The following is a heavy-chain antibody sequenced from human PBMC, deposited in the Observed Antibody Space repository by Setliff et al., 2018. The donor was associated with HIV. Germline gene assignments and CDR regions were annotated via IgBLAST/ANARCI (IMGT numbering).Heavy chain of an antibody. CDR1: GGTFSIYA. CDR2: IIPILGMS. CDR3: ARVPGPAAHLTFDY. D-gene: IGHD2-2*01. J-gene: IGHJ4*02. V-gene: IGHV1-69*10. Sequence: SVKVSCKASGGTFSIYAISWVRQAPGQGLEWMGGIIPILGMSIYAQKFQGRVTITADESTSTAYMELSSLRSEDTAVYYCARVPGPAAHLTFDYWGQGTLVTVSS.